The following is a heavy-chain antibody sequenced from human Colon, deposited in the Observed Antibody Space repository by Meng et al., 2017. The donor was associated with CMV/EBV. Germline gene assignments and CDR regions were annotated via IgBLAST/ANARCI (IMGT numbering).Heavy chain of an antibody. V-gene: IGHV4-4*07. J-gene: IGHJ4*02. Sequence: QVQLQESGPRLVKPSETLSLTCTVSGDPISLHYWNWIRQPAGKGLEWIGRIYVSGSTNYNSSLRSRITLSVDKAKNQFSLNLSSVTAADTAVYYCARDKDYGLLDSWGQGTLVTVSS. D-gene: IGHD4-17*01. CDR3: ARDKDYGLLDS. CDR2: IYVSGST. CDR1: GDPISLHY.